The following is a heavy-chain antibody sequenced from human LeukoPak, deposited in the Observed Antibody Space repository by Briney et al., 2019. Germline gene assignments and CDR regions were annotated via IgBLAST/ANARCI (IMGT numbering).Heavy chain of an antibody. Sequence: GGSLRLSCAASGFTFSSCAMSWVRQAPGKGLEWVSAISGSGGSTYYADSVKGRFTISRDNSKNTLYLQMNSLRAEDTAVYYCAKPRYSSSWQYSGWAWYFDYWGQGTLVTVSS. CDR3: AKPRYSSSWQYSGWAWYFDY. CDR1: GFTFSSCA. J-gene: IGHJ4*02. V-gene: IGHV3-23*01. D-gene: IGHD6-13*01. CDR2: ISGSGGST.